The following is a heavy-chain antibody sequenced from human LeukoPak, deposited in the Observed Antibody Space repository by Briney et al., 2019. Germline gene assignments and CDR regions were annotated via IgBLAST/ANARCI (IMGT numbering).Heavy chain of an antibody. J-gene: IGHJ5*02. CDR1: GLPFTSSA. V-gene: IGHV1-58*02. CDR2: IVVGSGNT. D-gene: IGHD6-13*01. CDR3: ARGGPFGSWYGRDWFDP. Sequence: SVRVFCKASGLPFTSSAMQWVRQARGQPFEWIGWIVVGSGNTNYAQKFQGRVTMTRDMSINTAYMELSRLSSGDTAVYYWARGGPFGSWYGRDWFDPWGQGTLVTVSS.